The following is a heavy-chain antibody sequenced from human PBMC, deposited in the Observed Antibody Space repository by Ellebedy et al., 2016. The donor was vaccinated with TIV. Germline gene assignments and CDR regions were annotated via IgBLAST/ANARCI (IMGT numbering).Heavy chain of an antibody. CDR2: IHNSGTT. J-gene: IGHJ4*02. V-gene: IGHV4-59*13. CDR1: GGSISSYY. D-gene: IGHD6-19*01. CDR3: ARDPCISGRFDS. Sequence: MPSETLSLTCTVSGGSISSYYWSWIRQSPGKGLEWIGYIHNSGTTNYNPSLKSRVTISVDTSRNQFSLRLSSVTTADTAVYYCARDPCISGRFDSWGQGALVTVSS.